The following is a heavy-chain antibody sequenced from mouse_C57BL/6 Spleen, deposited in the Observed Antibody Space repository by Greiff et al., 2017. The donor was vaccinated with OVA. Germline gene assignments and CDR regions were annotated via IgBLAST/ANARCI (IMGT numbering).Heavy chain of an antibody. D-gene: IGHD1-1*01. CDR1: GFSLTSYG. J-gene: IGHJ4*01. Sequence: VQLVESGPGLVAPSQSLSITCTVSGFSLTSYGVHWVRQPPGKGLEWLVVIWSDGSTTYNSAPKSRLSISKDNSKSQVFLKMNSLQTDDTAMYYCARDGSSYAFYAMDYWGQGTSVTVSS. CDR2: IWSDGST. CDR3: ARDGSSYAFYAMDY. V-gene: IGHV2-6*03.